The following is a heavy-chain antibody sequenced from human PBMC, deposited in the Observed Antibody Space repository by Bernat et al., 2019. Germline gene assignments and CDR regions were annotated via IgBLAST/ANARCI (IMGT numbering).Heavy chain of an antibody. J-gene: IGHJ3*02. V-gene: IGHV4-59*08. CDR1: GGSISSYY. Sequence: QVQLQESGPGLVKPSETLSLICTVSGGSISSYYWSWIRQPPGKGLEWIGYIYYSGSTNYNPTLKSRVTISVDTSKNQFSLKLSSVTAADTAVYYCARHRTIVGATGTFDIWGRGTMVTVSS. CDR2: IYYSGST. CDR3: ARHRTIVGATGTFDI. D-gene: IGHD1-26*01.